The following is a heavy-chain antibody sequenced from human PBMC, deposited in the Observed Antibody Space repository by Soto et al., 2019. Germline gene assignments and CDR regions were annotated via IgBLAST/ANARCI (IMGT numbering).Heavy chain of an antibody. CDR1: GGSISSYY. D-gene: IGHD1-20*01. Sequence: SETLSLTCTVSGGSISSYYWSWIRQPPGKGLEWIGYIYDSGSTNYNPSLKSRVTISVDTSKNQFSLKLSSVTAADTAVYYCAKYKSNFYYVMDFWSQGTTVTVS. CDR2: IYDSGST. CDR3: AKYKSNFYYVMDF. J-gene: IGHJ6*02. V-gene: IGHV4-59*01.